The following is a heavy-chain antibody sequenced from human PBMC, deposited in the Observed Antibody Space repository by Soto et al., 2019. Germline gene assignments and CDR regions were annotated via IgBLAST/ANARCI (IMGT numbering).Heavy chain of an antibody. CDR2: INHSGST. CDR3: ARRPRITMIVVVSPGWFDP. Sequence: SETLSLTCAVYGGSFSCYYWIWIRQPPGKGLEWIGEINHSGSTNYNPSLKSRVTISVDTSKNQFSLKLSSVTAADTAVYYCARRPRITMIVVVSPGWFDPWGQGTLVTV. D-gene: IGHD3-22*01. CDR1: GGSFSCYY. J-gene: IGHJ5*02. V-gene: IGHV4-34*01.